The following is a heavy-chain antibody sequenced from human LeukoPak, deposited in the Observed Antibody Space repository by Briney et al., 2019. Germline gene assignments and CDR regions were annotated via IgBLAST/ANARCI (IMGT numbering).Heavy chain of an antibody. J-gene: IGHJ4*02. D-gene: IGHD5-18*01. V-gene: IGHV4-39*07. Sequence: SETLSLTCSVSGGSISSRSYYWGWIRQPPGKGLEWIGSIYYSGSTYYNPSLKSRVTISVDKSKNQFSLKLSSVTAADTAVYYCARLGYSYGRRAFDYWGQGTLVTVSS. CDR3: ARLGYSYGRRAFDY. CDR2: IYYSGST. CDR1: GGSISSRSYY.